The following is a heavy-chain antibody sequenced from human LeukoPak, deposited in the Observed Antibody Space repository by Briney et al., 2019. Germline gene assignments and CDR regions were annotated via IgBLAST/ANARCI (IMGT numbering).Heavy chain of an antibody. D-gene: IGHD1-1*01. J-gene: IGHJ4*01. V-gene: IGHV4-59*08. CDR2: IYYSGST. Sequence: SETLSLTCTVSGGSISSYYWSWLRQPPGKGLEWIGYIYYSGSTNYNPSLKSRVTISVDTSKNQFSLKLSSVTAADTAVYYCARHMGLGYTYFYPYFDYWGQGTLVTVSS. CDR1: GGSISSYY. CDR3: ARHMGLGYTYFYPYFDY.